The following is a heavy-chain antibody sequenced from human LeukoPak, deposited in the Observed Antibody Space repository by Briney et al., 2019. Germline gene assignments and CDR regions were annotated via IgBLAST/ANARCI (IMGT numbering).Heavy chain of an antibody. Sequence: GGSLRLSCAASGFTFSDSYMTWIRQAPGKGLEWVAFIDKSGGTTYYADSVKGRFTISRDNAKSSLYLEMNSLRAEDTAAYYCGRGHWGLDYWGQGTLVTVSS. CDR2: IDKSGGTT. D-gene: IGHD7-27*01. CDR3: GRGHWGLDY. V-gene: IGHV3-11*04. CDR1: GFTFSDSY. J-gene: IGHJ4*02.